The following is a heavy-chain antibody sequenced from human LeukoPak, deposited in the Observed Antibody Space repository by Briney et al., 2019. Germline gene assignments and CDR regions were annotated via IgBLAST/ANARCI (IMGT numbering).Heavy chain of an antibody. CDR1: GYTFTSYY. J-gene: IGHJ6*04. CDR2: INPSGGST. CDR3: ASAYCGGDCYSPEEEYYYYGMDV. Sequence: ASVKVSCKASGYTFTSYYMHWARQAPGQGLEWMGIINPSGGSTSYAQKVQGRVTMTRDTSTSTVYMELSSLRSEDTAVYYCASAYCGGDCYSPEEEYYYYGMDVWGKGTTVTVSS. V-gene: IGHV1-46*01. D-gene: IGHD2-21*02.